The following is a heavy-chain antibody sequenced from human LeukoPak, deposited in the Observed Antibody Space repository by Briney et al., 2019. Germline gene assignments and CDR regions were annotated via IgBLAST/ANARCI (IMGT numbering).Heavy chain of an antibody. V-gene: IGHV4-34*01. J-gene: IGHJ5*02. CDR1: GGSFSGYY. Sequence: SETLSLTCAVYGGSFSGYYWSWIRQPPGKGLEWIGEINHSGSTNYNPSLKSRVTISVDTSKNQFSLKLSSVTAADTAVYYCARVGHYGWDNNWFDPWGQGTLVTVSS. CDR3: ARVGHYGWDNNWFDP. D-gene: IGHD3-10*01. CDR2: INHSGST.